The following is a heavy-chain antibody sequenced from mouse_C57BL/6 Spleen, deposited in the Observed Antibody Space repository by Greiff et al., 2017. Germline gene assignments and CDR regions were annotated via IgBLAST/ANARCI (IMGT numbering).Heavy chain of an antibody. CDR1: GFTFSDYG. D-gene: IGHD1-1*01. Sequence: DVLLVESGGGLVQPGGSLKLSCAASGFTFSDYGMAWVRQAPRKGLEWVAFISNLAYSIYYADTVTGRFTISRENATNTLYLEMSSLRSEDAAMEYCASAYDSSYGGLAYWGQGTLVTVSA. CDR3: ASAYDSSYGGLAY. V-gene: IGHV5-15*01. CDR2: ISNLAYSI. J-gene: IGHJ3*01.